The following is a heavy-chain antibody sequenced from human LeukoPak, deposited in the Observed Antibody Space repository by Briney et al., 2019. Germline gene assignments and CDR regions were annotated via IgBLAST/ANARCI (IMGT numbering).Heavy chain of an antibody. Sequence: GGSLRLSCAASGFTFSSYAINWVRQAPDKGLEWVSSISSSSNFIYYADSVRGRFTISRDNAKNSLYLQMNSLRAEDTAVYYCVREYSGWLAAAGAWGQGVLVTVSS. V-gene: IGHV3-21*01. D-gene: IGHD6-13*01. J-gene: IGHJ4*02. CDR2: ISSSSNFI. CDR3: VREYSGWLAAAGA. CDR1: GFTFSSYA.